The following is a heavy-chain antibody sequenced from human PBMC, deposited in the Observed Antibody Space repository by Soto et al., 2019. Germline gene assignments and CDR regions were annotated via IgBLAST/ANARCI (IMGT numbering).Heavy chain of an antibody. CDR2: IWYDGSNK. V-gene: IGHV3-33*01. D-gene: IGHD3-22*01. J-gene: IGHJ4*02. CDR1: GFTFSSYG. Sequence: GGSLRLSCAASGFTFSSYGMHWVRQAPGKGLEWVAVIWYDGSNKYYADSVKGRFTISRDNSKNTLYLQMNSLRAEDTAVYYCARDGAMYYYDSSGFDYWGQGTLVTSPQ. CDR3: ARDGAMYYYDSSGFDY.